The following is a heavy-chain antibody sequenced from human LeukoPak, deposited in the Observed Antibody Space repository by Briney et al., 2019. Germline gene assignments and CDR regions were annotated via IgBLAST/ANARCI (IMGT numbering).Heavy chain of an antibody. Sequence: SDTLSLICIVSGHSISSYYGSWIRQPPGKALEWIGYIYYSGSTNYDPSLKSRVTISVDTSKTQFSLKLSSVTAADTAVYYCARHAPVGDIATYYFDYWGQGTLVTVSS. J-gene: IGHJ4*02. V-gene: IGHV4-59*08. CDR2: IYYSGST. CDR1: GHSISSYY. D-gene: IGHD5-12*01. CDR3: ARHAPVGDIATYYFDY.